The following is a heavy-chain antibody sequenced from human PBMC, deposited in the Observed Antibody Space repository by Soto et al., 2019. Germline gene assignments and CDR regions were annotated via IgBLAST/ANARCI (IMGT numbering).Heavy chain of an antibody. Sequence: QVPLVESGGGVVQPGRSLRLSCAASGFTFRSYGMHWVRQAPGKGLEWVAVISYDGSNKYYADSVKGRFTISRDNSKNTVYLQRHSLRAEYTAVYYGAKDGYRGSGWYKIDDWGQGTLVTGSS. D-gene: IGHD6-19*01. CDR2: ISYDGSNK. J-gene: IGHJ4*02. CDR3: AKDGYRGSGWYKIDD. V-gene: IGHV3-30*18. CDR1: GFTFRSYG.